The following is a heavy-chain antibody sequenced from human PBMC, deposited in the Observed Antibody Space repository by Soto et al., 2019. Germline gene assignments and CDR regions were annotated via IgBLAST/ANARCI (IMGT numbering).Heavy chain of an antibody. D-gene: IGHD3-3*01. CDR1: GGSISSSSYY. CDR2: IYYSGST. J-gene: IGHJ4*02. CDR3: ARQPYYDFWSGYSVKYYFDY. Sequence: SETLSLTCTVSGGSISSSSYYWGWIRQPPGKGLEWIGSIYYSGSTYYNPSLKSRVTISVDTSKNQFSLKLSSVTAADTAVYYCARQPYYDFWSGYSVKYYFDYWGQGTLVTVSS. V-gene: IGHV4-39*01.